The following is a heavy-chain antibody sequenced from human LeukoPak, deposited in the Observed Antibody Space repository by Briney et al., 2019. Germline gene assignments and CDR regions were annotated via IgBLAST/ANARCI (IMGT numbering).Heavy chain of an antibody. CDR3: ARVPGIAVAGPYDY. CDR2: IIPIFGTA. V-gene: IGHV1-69*13. Sequence: SVKVSCKASGGTFSSYAISWVRQAPGQGFEWMGGIIPIFGTANYAQKFQGRVTITADESTSTAYMELSSLRSEDTAVYYCARVPGIAVAGPYDYWGQGTLVTVSS. CDR1: GGTFSSYA. J-gene: IGHJ4*02. D-gene: IGHD6-19*01.